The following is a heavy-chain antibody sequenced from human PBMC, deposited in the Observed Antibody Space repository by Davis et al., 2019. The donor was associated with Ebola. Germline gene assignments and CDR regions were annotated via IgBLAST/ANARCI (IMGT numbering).Heavy chain of an antibody. J-gene: IGHJ4*02. D-gene: IGHD3-22*01. Sequence: PGGSLRLSCAASGFTFSSYAMHWVRQAPGKGLEWVAVISYDGTNKKYADSVKGRFTISRDNSKNTLYLQMNSLRAEDTAVYYCAKDQTSSGYYFDYWGQGTLVTVSS. CDR3: AKDQTSSGYYFDY. CDR1: GFTFSSYA. CDR2: ISYDGTNK. V-gene: IGHV3-30-3*01.